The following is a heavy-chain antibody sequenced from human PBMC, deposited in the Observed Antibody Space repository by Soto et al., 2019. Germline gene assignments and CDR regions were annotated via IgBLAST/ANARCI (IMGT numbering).Heavy chain of an antibody. CDR2: IYYSGST. CDR3: ASRYGFYFDY. CDR1: GGSISSYY. J-gene: IGHJ4*02. V-gene: IGHV4-59*08. D-gene: IGHD4-17*01. Sequence: QVQLQESGPGLVKPSETLSLTCTVSGGSISSYYWSWIRQPPGKGLEWIGYIYYSGSTNYNPTLEGRVTITVDTSKNECSLKLSSVTAADTSVYLCASRYGFYFDYWGQGTMVTVSS.